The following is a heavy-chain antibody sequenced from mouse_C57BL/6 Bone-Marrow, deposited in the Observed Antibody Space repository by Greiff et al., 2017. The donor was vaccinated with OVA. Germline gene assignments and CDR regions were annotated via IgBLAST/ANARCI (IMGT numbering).Heavy chain of an antibody. D-gene: IGHD2-3*01. CDR3: ASLIYDGYYFDY. V-gene: IGHV1-53*01. CDR1: GYTFTSYW. J-gene: IGHJ2*01. CDR2: INPSNGGT. Sequence: QVQLKQPGTELVKPGASVKLSCKASGYTFTSYWMHWVKQRPGQGLEWIGNINPSNGGTNYNEKFKSKATLTVDKSSSTAYMQLSSLTSEDSAVYYCASLIYDGYYFDYWGQGTTLTVSS.